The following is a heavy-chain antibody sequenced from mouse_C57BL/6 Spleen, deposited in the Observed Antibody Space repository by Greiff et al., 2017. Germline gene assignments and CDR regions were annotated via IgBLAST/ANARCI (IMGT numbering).Heavy chain of an antibody. CDR2: IDPSDSYT. Sequence: VQLQQPGAELVKPGASVKLSCKASGYTFTSYWMQWVKQRPGQGLEWIGEIDPSDSYTNYNQKFKGKATLTVDTSSSRAYMQLSSLTSEDSAVYYCARRRGGSSYWYVDVWGTGTTVTVSS. D-gene: IGHD1-1*01. CDR3: ARRRGGSSYWYVDV. V-gene: IGHV1-50*01. CDR1: GYTFTSYW. J-gene: IGHJ1*03.